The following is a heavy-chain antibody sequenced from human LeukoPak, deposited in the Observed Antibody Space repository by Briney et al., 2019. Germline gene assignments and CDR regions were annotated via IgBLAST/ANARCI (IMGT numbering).Heavy chain of an antibody. Sequence: GASVKVSCKASGYTFTGYYMHWVRQAPGQGLEWMGWINPNSGGTNYAQKFQGRVTMTGDTSISTAYMELSRLRSDDTAVYYCARFPLWELRPSGDYWGQGTLVTVSS. CDR2: INPNSGGT. J-gene: IGHJ4*02. CDR1: GYTFTGYY. D-gene: IGHD1-26*01. V-gene: IGHV1-2*02. CDR3: ARFPLWELRPSGDY.